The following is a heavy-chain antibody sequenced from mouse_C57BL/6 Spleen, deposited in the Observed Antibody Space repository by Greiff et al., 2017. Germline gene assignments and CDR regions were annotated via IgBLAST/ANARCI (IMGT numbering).Heavy chain of an antibody. CDR2: INPSTGGT. CDR1: GYSFTGYY. D-gene: IGHD2-5*01. Sequence: EVQLQQSGPELVKPGASVKISCKASGYSFTGYYMNWVKQSPEKSLEWIGEINPSTGGTTYNQKFKAKATLTVDKSSSTAYMQLKSLTSEDSAVYYCARRAYYSNYGYAMDYWGQGTSGTDSS. CDR3: ARRAYYSNYGYAMDY. J-gene: IGHJ4*01. V-gene: IGHV1-42*01.